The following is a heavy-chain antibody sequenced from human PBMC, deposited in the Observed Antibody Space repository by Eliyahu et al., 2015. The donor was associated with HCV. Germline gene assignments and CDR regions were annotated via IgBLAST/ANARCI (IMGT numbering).Heavy chain of an antibody. J-gene: IGHJ2*01. V-gene: IGHV4-4*07. CDR3: ARDVTSVTTGVWYFDL. CDR1: GGSISSYS. CDR2: VFVSGAT. Sequence: QVQLQESGPGLVKPSETLSLTCTVPGGSISSYSWNWIRQSAGKRLEWIGRVFVSGATNYNPSLRSRITMSKDTSRNSFSLTLTSVTAADTAVYFCARDVTSVTTGVWYFDLWGRGTLVTVSS. D-gene: IGHD4-17*01.